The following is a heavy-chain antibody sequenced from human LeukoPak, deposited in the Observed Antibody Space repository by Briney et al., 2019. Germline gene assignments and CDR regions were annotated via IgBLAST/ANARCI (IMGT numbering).Heavy chain of an antibody. J-gene: IGHJ4*02. CDR2: INKDGSEE. V-gene: IGHV3-7*01. CDR3: ARDAVRGGDCDF. D-gene: IGHD2-21*02. Sequence: GGSLRLSCAAAGFTFTNYWMKWVRQAPGGGPEWLANINKDGSEEYYADSVKGRFTISRDNAKNSLYLQMNSLRAEDTAVYYCARDAVRGGDCDFWGQGTLVAVSS. CDR1: GFTFTNYW.